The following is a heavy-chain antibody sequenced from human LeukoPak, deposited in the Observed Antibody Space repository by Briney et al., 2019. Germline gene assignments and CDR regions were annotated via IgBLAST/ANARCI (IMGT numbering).Heavy chain of an antibody. CDR2: IYYSGST. CDR1: GGSISSYY. V-gene: IGHV4-59*08. Sequence: SETLSLTCTVSGGSISSYYWSWIRQPPGKGLEWIGYIYYSGSTNYNPSLKSRVTISVDTSKNQFSLKLSSVTAADTAVYYCARHGGYSGSYYVGFWFDPWGQGTLVTVSS. J-gene: IGHJ5*02. D-gene: IGHD1-26*01. CDR3: ARHGGYSGSYYVGFWFDP.